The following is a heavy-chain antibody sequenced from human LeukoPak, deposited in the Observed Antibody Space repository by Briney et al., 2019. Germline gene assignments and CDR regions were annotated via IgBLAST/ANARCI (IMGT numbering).Heavy chain of an antibody. CDR1: GFTFSSYG. V-gene: IGHV3-30*02. CDR2: IRYDGSNK. D-gene: IGHD3-3*01. CDR3: AKDLFGTYYDFWSGYLIGGAFDY. J-gene: IGHJ4*02. Sequence: PGGSPRLSCAASGFTFSSYGMHWVRQAPGKGLEWVAFIRYDGSNKYYAGSVKGRFTISRDNSKNTLYLQMNSLRAEDTAVYYCAKDLFGTYYDFWSGYLIGGAFDYWGQGTLVTVSS.